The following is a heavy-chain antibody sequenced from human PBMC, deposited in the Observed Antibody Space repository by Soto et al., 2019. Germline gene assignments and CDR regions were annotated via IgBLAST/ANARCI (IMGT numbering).Heavy chain of an antibody. V-gene: IGHV3-23*01. J-gene: IGHJ4*02. CDR3: AKSFRGYSGYEIYYFDY. CDR2: ISGSGGST. D-gene: IGHD5-12*01. CDR1: GFTFSSYA. Sequence: GGSLRLSCAASGFTFSSYAMSWVRQAPGKGLEWVSAISGSGGSTYYADSVKGRFTISRDNSKNTLYLQMNSLRAEDTAVYYCAKSFRGYSGYEIYYFDYWGQGTLVTVSS.